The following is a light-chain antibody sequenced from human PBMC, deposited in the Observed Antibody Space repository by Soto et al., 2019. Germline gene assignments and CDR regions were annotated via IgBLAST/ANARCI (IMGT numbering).Light chain of an antibody. CDR3: QQYGSSALT. CDR1: QSVSSIY. Sequence: EIVLTHSPGTLSLSPCERATLSFSASQSVSSIYLAWYQQKPGQAPRLLIYGASSRPTGIPDRFSGSGSGTDFTLTISRLEPEDFAVYYCQQYGSSALTFGGGTKVDIK. CDR2: GAS. V-gene: IGKV3-20*01. J-gene: IGKJ4*01.